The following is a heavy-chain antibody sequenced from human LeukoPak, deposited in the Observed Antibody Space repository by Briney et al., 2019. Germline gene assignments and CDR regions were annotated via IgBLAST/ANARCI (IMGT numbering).Heavy chain of an antibody. CDR2: IYYGGST. CDR3: ARGARGSTSCSDY. J-gene: IGHJ4*02. V-gene: IGHV4-30-4*08. CDR1: GGSISSGDYY. Sequence: SETLSLTCTVSGGSISSGDYYWSWIRQPPWKGLEWIGYIYYGGSTYYNPSLKSRLTISVDTSKNQFSLKLSSVTAADTAVYYCARGARGSTSCSDYWGQGTLVTVSS. D-gene: IGHD2-2*01.